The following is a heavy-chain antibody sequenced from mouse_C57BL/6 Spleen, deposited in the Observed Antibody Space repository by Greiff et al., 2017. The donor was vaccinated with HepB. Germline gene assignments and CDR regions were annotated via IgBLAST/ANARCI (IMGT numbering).Heavy chain of an antibody. CDR1: GFTFSSYA. J-gene: IGHJ3*01. CDR3: ARATTVVEAWFAY. CDR2: ISDGGSYT. Sequence: VESGGGLVKPGGSLKLSCAASGFTFSSYAMSWVRQTPEKRLEWVATISDGGSYTYYPDNVKGRFTISRDNAKNNLYLQMSHLKSEDTAMYYCARATTVVEAWFAYWGQGTLVTVSA. D-gene: IGHD1-1*01. V-gene: IGHV5-4*01.